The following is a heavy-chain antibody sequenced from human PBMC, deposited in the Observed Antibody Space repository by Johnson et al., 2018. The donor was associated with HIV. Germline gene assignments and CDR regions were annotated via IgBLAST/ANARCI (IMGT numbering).Heavy chain of an antibody. J-gene: IGHJ3*02. D-gene: IGHD7-27*01. CDR1: GFTFDDYA. V-gene: IGHV3-9*01. CDR2: ISWNSGSI. CDR3: AALTGTDAFDI. Sequence: VQLVESGGGVVQTGGSLRLSCAASGFTFDDYAMHWVRQAPGKGLEWVSGISWNSGSIGYTDSVKGRFTISRDNAKNSLYLQMNSLRAEDTALYYCAALTGTDAFDIWGQGTMVTVSS.